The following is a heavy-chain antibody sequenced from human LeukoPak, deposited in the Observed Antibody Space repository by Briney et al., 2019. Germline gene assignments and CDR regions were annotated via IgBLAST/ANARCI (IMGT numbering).Heavy chain of an antibody. Sequence: ASVKVSCKVSGYTLTELSMHWVRQAPGKGLEWMGGFDPEDGETIYAQKFQGRVTMTEDTSTDTAYMELSSLRSEDTAVYYCATGLPRLGVPAAIGIFDYWGQGTLVTVSS. J-gene: IGHJ4*02. CDR1: GYTLTELS. CDR3: ATGLPRLGVPAAIGIFDY. D-gene: IGHD2-2*01. V-gene: IGHV1-24*01. CDR2: FDPEDGET.